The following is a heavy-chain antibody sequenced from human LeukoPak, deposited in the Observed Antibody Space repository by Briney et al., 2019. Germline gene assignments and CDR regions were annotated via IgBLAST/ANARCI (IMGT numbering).Heavy chain of an antibody. CDR2: ISAYNGNT. J-gene: IGHJ4*02. CDR3: VRDLGLDTVMIFSDY. D-gene: IGHD3/OR15-3a*01. CDR1: GYIFASYG. Sequence: GASAKVSCKASGYIFASYGVSWVRQAPGQGLEWMGWISAYNGNTNSAQKFQGRVTLTVDTSTSTAYMELGSLRSDDTAVYYCVRDLGLDTVMIFSDYWGQGTLVTVSS. V-gene: IGHV1-18*01.